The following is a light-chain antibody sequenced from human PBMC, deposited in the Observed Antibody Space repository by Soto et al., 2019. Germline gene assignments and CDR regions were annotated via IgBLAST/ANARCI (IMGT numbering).Light chain of an antibody. V-gene: IGLV2-8*01. CDR1: SSDVGGYNY. Sequence: QSVLTEPPSPSVTPGHSVTISCTGTSSDVGGYNYVSWYQQHPGKAAKLMIYEVSKRPSGVPDRFSGSKSGNTASLTVSGLQPEDEADYYCSSYAGSNKSVFGTGTKVTVL. J-gene: IGLJ1*01. CDR2: EVS. CDR3: SSYAGSNKSV.